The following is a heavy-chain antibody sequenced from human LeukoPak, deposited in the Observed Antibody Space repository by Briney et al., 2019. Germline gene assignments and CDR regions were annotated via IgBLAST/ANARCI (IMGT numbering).Heavy chain of an antibody. CDR1: GFTFSSYG. V-gene: IGHV3-30*18. J-gene: IGHJ6*02. CDR3: AKGGIAARPGYGMDV. D-gene: IGHD6-6*01. Sequence: PWGSLRLSCAASGFTFSSYGMHWVRQAPGKGLXXXXXISYDGSNKYYADSVKGRFTISRDNSKNTLYLQMNSLRAEDTAVYYCAKGGIAARPGYGMDVWGQGTTVTVSS. CDR2: ISYDGSNK.